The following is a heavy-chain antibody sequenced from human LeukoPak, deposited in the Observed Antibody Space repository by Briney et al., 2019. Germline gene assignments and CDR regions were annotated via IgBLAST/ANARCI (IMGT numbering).Heavy chain of an antibody. CDR2: INSDGSST. CDR1: RFTFSNYW. J-gene: IGHJ4*02. Sequence: GGSLRLSCAASRFTFSNYWMHWVRQAPGKGLVWLSRINSDGSSTSHADSVKGRFTISRDNAKNTLYVQMNSLRDEDTAVYYCVRQYRVAAPADYWGQGTLVTVSS. D-gene: IGHD6-13*01. CDR3: VRQYRVAAPADY. V-gene: IGHV3-74*01.